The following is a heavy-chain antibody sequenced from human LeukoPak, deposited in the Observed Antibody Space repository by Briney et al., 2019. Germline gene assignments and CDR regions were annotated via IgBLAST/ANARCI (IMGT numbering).Heavy chain of an antibody. CDR3: ARHPGYSSGGPPRDAFDI. CDR1: GYSISSGYY. CDR2: IYHSGST. V-gene: IGHV4-38-2*02. J-gene: IGHJ3*02. D-gene: IGHD6-19*01. Sequence: PSETLSLTCTVSGYSISSGYYWGWIRQPPGKGLEWIGSIYHSGSTYYNPSLKSRVTISVDTSKNQFSLKLSSVTAADTAVYYCARHPGYSSGGPPRDAFDIWGQGTMVTVSS.